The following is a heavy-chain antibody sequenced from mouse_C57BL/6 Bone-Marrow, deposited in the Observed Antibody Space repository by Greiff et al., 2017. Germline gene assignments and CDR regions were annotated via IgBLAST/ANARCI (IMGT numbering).Heavy chain of an antibody. CDR2: IDPSDSYT. Sequence: QVQLQQPGAELVRPGTSVKLSCKASGYTFTSYWMHWVKQRPGQGLEWIGVIDPSDSYTNYNHKFKGKATLTVDTSSSTAYMQLSSLTSEDSAVYYCARWAYGYFDYWGKGTTLTVSS. J-gene: IGHJ2*01. V-gene: IGHV1-59*01. CDR1: GYTFTSYW. CDR3: ARWAYGYFDY. D-gene: IGHD6-5*01.